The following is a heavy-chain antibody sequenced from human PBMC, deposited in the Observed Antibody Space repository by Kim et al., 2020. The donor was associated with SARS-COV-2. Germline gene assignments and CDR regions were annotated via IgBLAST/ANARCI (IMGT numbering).Heavy chain of an antibody. D-gene: IGHD4-4*01. V-gene: IGHV1-69*13. J-gene: IGHJ6*02. CDR1: GGTFSSYA. CDR3: ARDFAPSYSNYGQRGMDV. Sequence: SVKVSCKASGGTFSSYAISWVRQAPGQGLEWMGGIIPIFGTANYAQKFQGRVTITADESTSTAYMELSSLRSEDTAVYYCARDFAPSYSNYGQRGMDVWGQGTTVTVSS. CDR2: IIPIFGTA.